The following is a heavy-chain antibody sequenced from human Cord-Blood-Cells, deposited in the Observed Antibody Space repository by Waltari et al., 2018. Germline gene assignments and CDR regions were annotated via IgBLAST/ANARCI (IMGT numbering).Heavy chain of an antibody. CDR2: TRNKANSYTT. CDR3: ASSVGATSAFDI. J-gene: IGHJ3*02. V-gene: IGHV3-72*01. Sequence: EVQLVESGGGLVQPGGSLRLSCAASGFTFSDPSMHWVRQAPGKGLEWVGRTRNKANSYTTEYAASVKGRFTISRDDSKNSLYLQMNSLKTEDTAVYYCASSVGATSAFDIWGQGTMVTVSS. CDR1: GFTFSDPS. D-gene: IGHD1-26*01.